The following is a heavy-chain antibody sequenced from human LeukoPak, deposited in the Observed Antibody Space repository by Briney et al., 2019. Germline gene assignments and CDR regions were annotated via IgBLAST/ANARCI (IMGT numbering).Heavy chain of an antibody. V-gene: IGHV3-21*01. J-gene: IGHJ4*02. D-gene: IGHD2-8*01. CDR1: GFTFSSYS. CDR2: ISSSSSYI. CDR3: ARVGGRMVSLDY. Sequence: PGGSLRLSCAASGFTFSSYSMNWVRQAPGKGLEWVSSISSSSSYIYYADSVKGRFTISRDNAKNSLYLQMNSLRAEDTAVYYCARVGGRMVSLDYWGQGTLVTVSS.